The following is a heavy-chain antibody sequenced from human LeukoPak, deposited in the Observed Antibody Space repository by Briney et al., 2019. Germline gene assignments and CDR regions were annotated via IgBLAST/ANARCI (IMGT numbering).Heavy chain of an antibody. V-gene: IGHV3-7*05. CDR2: LKHDGSEK. Sequence: GVSLRLSCAASGFTLSIYWISWVRQSPGKGREWVANLKHDGSEKYYVDSVKGLYTISRDNDKNSLFLQMNSLRAEDTAVYYCARDGCSTTSCYADWGQGTLVTVSS. CDR1: GFTLSIYW. D-gene: IGHD2-2*01. J-gene: IGHJ4*02. CDR3: ARDGCSTTSCYAD.